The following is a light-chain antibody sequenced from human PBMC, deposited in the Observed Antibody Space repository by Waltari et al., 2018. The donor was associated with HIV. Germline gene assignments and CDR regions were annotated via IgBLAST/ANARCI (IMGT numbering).Light chain of an antibody. CDR1: QTVTNNY. CDR3: QQYVTTLYS. V-gene: IGKV3-20*01. J-gene: IGKJ2*03. CDR2: ATS. Sequence: EIVLTQSPGTLSLSPGERATLSCRASQTVTNNYLAWYQQKAGQAPRLLIYATSTRATGIPDRFSGSGSGTDFTLTISRLEPEDFAMYYCQQYVTTLYSFGQGTKLEIK.